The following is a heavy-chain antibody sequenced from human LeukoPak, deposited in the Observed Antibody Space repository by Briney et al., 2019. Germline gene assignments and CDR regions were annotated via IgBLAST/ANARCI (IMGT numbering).Heavy chain of an antibody. CDR1: GFTFSSYA. CDR3: ARDKIQPRFDY. Sequence: GGSLRLSCAASGFTFSSYAMSWVRQAPGKGLEWVAVLSFDGSDKYYADSVKGRFTISRDNSKNTLYLQMNSLRPEDTAVYYCARDKIQPRFDYWGQGTLVTVSS. D-gene: IGHD5-18*01. V-gene: IGHV3-30-3*01. J-gene: IGHJ4*02. CDR2: LSFDGSDK.